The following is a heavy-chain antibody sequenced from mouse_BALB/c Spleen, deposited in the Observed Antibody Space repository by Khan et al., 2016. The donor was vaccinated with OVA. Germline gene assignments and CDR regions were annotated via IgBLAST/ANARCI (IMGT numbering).Heavy chain of an antibody. J-gene: IGHJ1*01. Sequence: VQLKESGPDLVKPSQSLSLTCTVTGYSITGGYSWHWIRQFPGNKLEWMGYIHYSGSTNYNPSLKSRISITRDTSKNQFFLQLNSGTTEDTATYYCARSGTTVVAYWYFDVWGAGTTVTVSS. D-gene: IGHD1-1*01. V-gene: IGHV3-1*02. CDR1: GYSITGGYS. CDR3: ARSGTTVVAYWYFDV. CDR2: IHYSGST.